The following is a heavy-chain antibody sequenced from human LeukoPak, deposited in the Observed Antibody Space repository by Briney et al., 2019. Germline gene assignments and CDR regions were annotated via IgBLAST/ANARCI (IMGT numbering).Heavy chain of an antibody. J-gene: IGHJ6*03. CDR3: ARGSSSWLPYYMDV. CDR2: MFYSGST. D-gene: IGHD6-13*01. V-gene: IGHV4-30-4*07. CDR1: GGSISSGGYS. Sequence: SETLSLTCAVSGGSISSGGYSWSWIRQPPGKGLEWIGHMFYSGSTSYNPSLKSRVTISIDTSKNQFSLKLSSVTAADTAVYYCARGSSSWLPYYMDVWGKGTTVTVSS.